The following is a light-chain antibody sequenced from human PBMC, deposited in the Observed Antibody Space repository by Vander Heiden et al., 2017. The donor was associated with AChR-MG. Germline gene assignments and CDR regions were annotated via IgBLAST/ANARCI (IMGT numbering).Light chain of an antibody. Sequence: VLTQPPSTSATPGQRLIISCSGSRSNIGSNIVNWYQHLPGVAPKLIIYSDNQRPSGVPDRFSASKSGTSASLAISRVQSEDEADYYCGSWDDSLNGYVFGSGTKVTVL. CDR3: GSWDDSLNGYV. CDR2: SDN. J-gene: IGLJ1*01. V-gene: IGLV1-44*01. CDR1: RSNIGSNI.